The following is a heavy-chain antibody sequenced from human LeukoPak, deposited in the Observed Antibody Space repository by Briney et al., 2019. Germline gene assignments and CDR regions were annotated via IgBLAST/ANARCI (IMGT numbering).Heavy chain of an antibody. CDR2: IIPIFGIA. V-gene: IGHV1-69*04. Sequence: ASVKVSCKASGGTFSSYAISWVRQAPGQGLEWMGRIIPIFGIASYAQKFQGRVTITADKSTSTAYMELSSLRSEDTAVYNCARGDTFGGVIVDDYWGQGTLVTVSS. CDR1: GGTFSSYA. D-gene: IGHD3-16*02. J-gene: IGHJ4*02. CDR3: ARGDTFGGVIVDDY.